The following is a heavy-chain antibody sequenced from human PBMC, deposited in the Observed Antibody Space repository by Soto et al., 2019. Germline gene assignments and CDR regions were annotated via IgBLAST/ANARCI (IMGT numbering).Heavy chain of an antibody. CDR2: IWYDGSNK. V-gene: IGHV3-33*01. CDR1: GFTFSSYG. D-gene: IGHD6-6*01. CDR3: ARDPPPGSSSTPFDY. Sequence: RLSCAASGFTFSSYGMHWVRQAPGKGLEWVAVIWYDGSNKYYADSVKGRFTISRDNSKNTLYLQMNSLRAEDTAVYYCARDPPPGSSSTPFDYWGQGTLVTVSS. J-gene: IGHJ4*02.